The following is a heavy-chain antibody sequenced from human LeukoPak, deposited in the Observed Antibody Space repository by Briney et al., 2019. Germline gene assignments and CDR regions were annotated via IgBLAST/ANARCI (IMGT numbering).Heavy chain of an antibody. CDR2: INPNSGGT. D-gene: IGHD2-15*01. J-gene: IGHJ5*02. CDR1: GYTFTGYY. CDR3: ARLIGSRGYCSGGSCRQRFDP. V-gene: IGHV1-2*02. Sequence: GASVKVSCKASGYTFTGYYMHWVRQAPGQGLEWMGWINPNSGGTNYAQKFQGRVTMTRDTSISTAYMELGRLRSDDTAVYYCARLIGSRGYCSGGSCRQRFDPWGQGTLVTVSS.